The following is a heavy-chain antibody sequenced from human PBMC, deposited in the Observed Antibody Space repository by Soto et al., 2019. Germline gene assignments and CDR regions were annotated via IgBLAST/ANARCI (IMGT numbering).Heavy chain of an antibody. CDR3: ARGSSGWNNYYYYMDV. V-gene: IGHV4-59*01. CDR2: IYYSGST. Sequence: SETLSLTCTVSGGSISSYYWSWIRQPPGKGLEWIGYIYYSGSTNYNPSLKSRVTISVDTSKNQFSLKLSSVTAADTAVYYCARGSSGWNNYYYYMDVWGKGTTVTVSS. J-gene: IGHJ6*03. D-gene: IGHD6-19*01. CDR1: GGSISSYY.